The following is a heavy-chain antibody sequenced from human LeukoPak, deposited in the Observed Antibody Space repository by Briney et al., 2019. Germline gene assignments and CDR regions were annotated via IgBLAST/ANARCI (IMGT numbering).Heavy chain of an antibody. CDR1: GFTFSSYG. CDR2: ISYDGSNK. V-gene: IGHV3-30*03. CDR3: ASFFLGYCSSTSCYGPDY. D-gene: IGHD2-2*01. J-gene: IGHJ4*02. Sequence: GGSLRLSCAASGFTFSSYGMHWVRQAPGKGLEWVAVISYDGSNKYYADSVKGRFTISRDNAKNSLYLQMNSLRAEDTAVYYCASFFLGYCSSTSCYGPDYWGQGTLVTVSS.